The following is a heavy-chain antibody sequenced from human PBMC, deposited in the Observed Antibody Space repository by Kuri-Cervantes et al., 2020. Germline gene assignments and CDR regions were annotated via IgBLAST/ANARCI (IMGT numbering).Heavy chain of an antibody. D-gene: IGHD5-24*01. CDR2: IYTSGST. Sequence: SETLSLTCTVSGDSISDYYWSWIRQPPGKGLEWIGRIYTSGSTNYNPSLKSRVTISVDKSKNQFSLKLSSVTAADTAVYYCARGVDGYYMDVWGKGTTVTVSS. CDR1: GDSISDYY. CDR3: ARGVDGYYMDV. V-gene: IGHV4-4*07. J-gene: IGHJ6*03.